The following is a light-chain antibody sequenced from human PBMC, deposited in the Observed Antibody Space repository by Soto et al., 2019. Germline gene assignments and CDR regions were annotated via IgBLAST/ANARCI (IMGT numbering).Light chain of an antibody. CDR1: QSISSY. CDR2: DAS. Sequence: EVVLTQSPDTLSLPPGERATLSCRASQSISSYLAWYQQKPGQAPRLLIYDASSRATGIPARFSGSGSGTDFTLHISSLEHEDSAVYYCQHRHMWPITFSQGTRLEIK. CDR3: QHRHMWPIT. V-gene: IGKV3-11*01. J-gene: IGKJ5*01.